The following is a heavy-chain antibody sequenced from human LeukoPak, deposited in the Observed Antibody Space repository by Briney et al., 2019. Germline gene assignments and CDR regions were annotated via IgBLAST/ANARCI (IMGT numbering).Heavy chain of an antibody. V-gene: IGHV4-59*01. Sequence: SETLSLTCTVSGGSISSYYWSWIRQPPGRGLEWIGYIYYTGNTNYNPSLKSRVTISVDTSKNQFSLELTSVTAADTAVYFCARGYSATYGRFDPWGQGTLVTVSS. J-gene: IGHJ5*02. CDR1: GGSISSYY. CDR3: ARGYSATYGRFDP. D-gene: IGHD1-26*01. CDR2: IYYTGNT.